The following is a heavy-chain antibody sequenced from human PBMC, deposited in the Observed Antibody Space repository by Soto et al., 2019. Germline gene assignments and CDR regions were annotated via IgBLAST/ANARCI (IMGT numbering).Heavy chain of an antibody. D-gene: IGHD6-13*01. J-gene: IGHJ3*02. CDR2: IKQEGSEK. CDR1: GFTFSSYW. CDR3: ARLPVSAAGTAFDI. V-gene: IGHV3-7*01. Sequence: PGGSLRLSCAASGFTFSSYWMSWVRQAPGKGLEWVANIKQEGSEKYYVDSVKGRFTISRDNAKNSLYLQMNSLRAEDTAVYYCARLPVSAAGTAFDIWGQGTMVTVSS.